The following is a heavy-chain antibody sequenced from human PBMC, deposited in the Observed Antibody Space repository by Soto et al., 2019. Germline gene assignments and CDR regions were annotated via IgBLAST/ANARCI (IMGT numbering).Heavy chain of an antibody. Sequence: QEQLVESGGDVVQPGRSLTLSCAASGFTFSANAMHWVRQAPGKGLEWVAVIAYDGTIKIYRDSVKGRFTISRDDSKSTLYLQMNSLRHDDTAVYYCARDKIKGAPDYLDSWGQGTLVTVSS. V-gene: IGHV3-30-3*01. CDR2: IAYDGTIK. CDR1: GFTFSANA. D-gene: IGHD1-26*01. CDR3: ARDKIKGAPDYLDS. J-gene: IGHJ4*02.